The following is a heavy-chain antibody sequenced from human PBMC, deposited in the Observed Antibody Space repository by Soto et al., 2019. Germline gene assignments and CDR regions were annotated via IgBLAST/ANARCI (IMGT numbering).Heavy chain of an antibody. CDR3: AKDQNYRDPDWYFDL. Sequence: DVQLVESGGGLVQPGRSLRLSCAASGFTFDDYAMHWVRQAPGKGLEWVSGISWNSGSIGYADSVKGRFTISRDNAKNSLYLQMNSLRAEDTALYYCAKDQNYRDPDWYFDLWGRGTLVTVSS. J-gene: IGHJ2*01. CDR1: GFTFDDYA. CDR2: ISWNSGSI. V-gene: IGHV3-9*01. D-gene: IGHD4-17*01.